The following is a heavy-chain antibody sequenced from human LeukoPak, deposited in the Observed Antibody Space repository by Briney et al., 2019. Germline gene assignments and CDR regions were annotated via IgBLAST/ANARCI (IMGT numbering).Heavy chain of an antibody. V-gene: IGHV3-53*01. CDR3: VRKNRDFNAAFDI. D-gene: IGHD1-14*01. CDR2: SYSDSNT. J-gene: IGHJ3*02. Sequence: PGGSLRLSCAHSGFTLSNNYISWVGQAPGKGLEGVSLSYSDSNTNYADSVKGRFTISRDTSQNTLSLQMNSLRAEDTAVYYCVRKNRDFNAAFDIWGQGTVVTVSS. CDR1: GFTLSNNY.